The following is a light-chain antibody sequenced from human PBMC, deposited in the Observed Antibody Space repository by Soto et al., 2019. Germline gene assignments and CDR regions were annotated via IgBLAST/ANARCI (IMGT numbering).Light chain of an antibody. CDR2: AAS. V-gene: IGKV1-39*01. Sequence: DIQMTQSPSSLSASVGDRVTITCRASQSISNYLNWYQQKPGKAPKFLIYAASSLQSGVPSRFSGSGSGTDFTLTISSLQRGDFATYFCQQSYSSSWTFGQGTKVDIK. CDR1: QSISNY. J-gene: IGKJ1*01. CDR3: QQSYSSSWT.